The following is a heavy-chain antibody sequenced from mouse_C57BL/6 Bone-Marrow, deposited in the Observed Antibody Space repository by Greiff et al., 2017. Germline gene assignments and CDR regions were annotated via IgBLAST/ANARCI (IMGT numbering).Heavy chain of an antibody. D-gene: IGHD2-1*01. CDR3: ARDGNPFAY. Sequence: EVKLVESGGGLVKPGGSLKLSCAASGFTFSSYGMSWVRQTPDKRLEWVATISSGGSYTYYPDSVKGRFTISRDNAKITLYLQMSSLKSEDTAMYYCARDGNPFAYWGQGTLVTVSA. J-gene: IGHJ3*01. CDR2: ISSGGSYT. V-gene: IGHV5-6*03. CDR1: GFTFSSYG.